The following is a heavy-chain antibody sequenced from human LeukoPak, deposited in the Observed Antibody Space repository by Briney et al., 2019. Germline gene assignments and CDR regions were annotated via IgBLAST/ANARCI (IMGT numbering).Heavy chain of an antibody. V-gene: IGHV4-39*01. Sequence: PSETLSLTCTVSGGSITAGNHHWGWIRQHPGKGLEWIGSVYYSGSIFSDTSHKSRVTISGDTSKNQFSLSLSSVTAADTAVYYCARLNPGYVTAPHDSWGQGMLVTVSS. CDR1: GGSITAGNHH. J-gene: IGHJ5*01. CDR3: ARLNPGYVTAPHDS. CDR2: VYYSGSI. D-gene: IGHD3-16*01.